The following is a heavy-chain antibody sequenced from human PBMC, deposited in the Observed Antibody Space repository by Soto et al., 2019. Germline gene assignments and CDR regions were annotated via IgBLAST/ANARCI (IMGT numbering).Heavy chain of an antibody. Sequence: ETLSLTCTVSGGSVSSGSYYWSWIRQPPGKGLEWIGYIYYSGSTNYNPSLKSRVTISVDTSKNQFSLKLSSVTAADTAVYYCARMQLWPPATAYYYYGMDVWGQGTTVTVSS. CDR2: IYYSGST. V-gene: IGHV4-61*01. CDR1: GGSVSSGSYY. J-gene: IGHJ6*02. D-gene: IGHD5-18*01. CDR3: ARMQLWPPATAYYYYGMDV.